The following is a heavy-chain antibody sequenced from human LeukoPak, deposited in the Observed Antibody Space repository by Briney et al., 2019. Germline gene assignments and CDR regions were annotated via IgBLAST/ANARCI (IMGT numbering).Heavy chain of an antibody. V-gene: IGHV3-33*06. CDR3: ANRGFAVAGSVDY. Sequence: GGSLGLSCAASGFTFSSYGMPWVRQAPGKGLEWVAVIWYDGSNKYYADSVKGRFTISRDNSKNTLYLQMNSLRAEDTAVYYCANRGFAVAGSVDYWGQGTLVTVSS. CDR1: GFTFSSYG. CDR2: IWYDGSNK. D-gene: IGHD6-19*01. J-gene: IGHJ4*02.